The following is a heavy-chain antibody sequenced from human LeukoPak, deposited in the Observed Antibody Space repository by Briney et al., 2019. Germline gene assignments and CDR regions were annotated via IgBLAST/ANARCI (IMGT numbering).Heavy chain of an antibody. CDR3: ARDLSPSYYDSSGYYGFDY. Sequence: GASVKVSCKASGYTFTGYYMHWVRQAPGQGLEWMGWINPNSGGTNYAQKFQGRVTMTRDTSISTAYMELSRLRSDDTAVYYCARDLSPSYYDSSGYYGFDYWGQGTLVTVSS. D-gene: IGHD3-22*01. V-gene: IGHV1-2*02. CDR2: INPNSGGT. J-gene: IGHJ4*02. CDR1: GYTFTGYY.